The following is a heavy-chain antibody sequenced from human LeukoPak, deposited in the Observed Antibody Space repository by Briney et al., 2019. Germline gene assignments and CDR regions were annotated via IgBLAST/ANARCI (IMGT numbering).Heavy chain of an antibody. Sequence: GGSLRLSCAASGFTVSSNYINWVRQAPGKGLEWVSSISGSGYMYYADSVKGRFTVSRDNAKNSLYLQMNSLRAEDTAVYYCAREGFKEYFHHWGQGTLVTVSS. CDR2: ISGSGYM. J-gene: IGHJ1*01. CDR3: AREGFKEYFHH. V-gene: IGHV3-69-1*01. CDR1: GFTVSSNY.